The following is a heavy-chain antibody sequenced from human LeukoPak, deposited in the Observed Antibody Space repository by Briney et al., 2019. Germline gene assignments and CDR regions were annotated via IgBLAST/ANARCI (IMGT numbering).Heavy chain of an antibody. CDR3: AKDISNWNSRHFDY. Sequence: GGSLRLSCAASGFTFDEYTIHWIRPAPGKGLEWVSLISGNGGNTYYADSVKGRFTISRDNSKNSLYLQMNSLRTEDTALYYCAKDISNWNSRHFDYWGQGTLVTVSS. D-gene: IGHD1-7*01. V-gene: IGHV3-43*01. CDR1: GFTFDEYT. CDR2: ISGNGGNT. J-gene: IGHJ4*02.